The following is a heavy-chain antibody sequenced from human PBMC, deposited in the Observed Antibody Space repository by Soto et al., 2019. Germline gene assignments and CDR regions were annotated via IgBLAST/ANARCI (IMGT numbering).Heavy chain of an antibody. D-gene: IGHD2-2*01. J-gene: IGHJ5*02. V-gene: IGHV4-34*01. CDR3: ARVDIVVVPAAPNWFDP. CDR2: INHSGST. CDR1: GGSFSGYY. Sequence: QVQLQQWGAGLLKPSETLSLTCAVYGGSFSGYYWSWIRQPPGKGLEWIGEINHSGSTNYNPSLKSRVTISVDTSKKQFSLKLSSVTAADTAVYYCARVDIVVVPAAPNWFDPWGQGTLVTVSS.